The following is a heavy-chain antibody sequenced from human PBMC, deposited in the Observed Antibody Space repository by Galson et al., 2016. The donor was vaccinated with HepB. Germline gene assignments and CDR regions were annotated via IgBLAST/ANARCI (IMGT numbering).Heavy chain of an antibody. J-gene: IGHJ2*01. Sequence: SLRLSCAASGFTFSGRDFHWVRQLTGGRLEWVSAIGVAGDTYYADSVRGRFTISRDNAKNSFYLQMNSLRAGDTAVYYCAREYCGRTPLCSGGFFFDLWGRGTLVTVSS. V-gene: IGHV3-13*04. CDR1: GFTFSGRD. D-gene: IGHD3-10*02. CDR3: AREYCGRTPLCSGGFFFDL. CDR2: IGVAGDT.